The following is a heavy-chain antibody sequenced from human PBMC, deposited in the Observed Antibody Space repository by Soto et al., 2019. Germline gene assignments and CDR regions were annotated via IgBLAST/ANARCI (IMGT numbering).Heavy chain of an antibody. CDR1: DYTFTRYG. D-gene: IGHD2-8*01. J-gene: IGHJ6*02. CDR2: ISGYNGDT. Sequence: GQLVQSRAELKKPGASVKVSCKASDYTFTRYGISWVRQAPGQGLEWMGWISGYNGDTNDEQKFQGRVTMTIDTSTTTAYMELRRLTSDDTAVSYCAKNGQPPYYYYGMDVWGQGTTVTVSS. V-gene: IGHV1-18*01. CDR3: AKNGQPPYYYYGMDV.